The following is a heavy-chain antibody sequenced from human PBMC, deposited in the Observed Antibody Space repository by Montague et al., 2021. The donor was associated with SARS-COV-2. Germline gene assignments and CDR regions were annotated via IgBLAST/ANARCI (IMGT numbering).Heavy chain of an antibody. Sequence: SETLSLTCTVSGGSISSSSYYWGWIRQPPGKGLEWIGSIYYSGSTYYNPSLKSRVTISVDTSKNQFSLKLSSVTAADTAVYYCARFPYYYDSSGSFDYWGQETLVTVSS. V-gene: IGHV4-39*01. CDR3: ARFPYYYDSSGSFDY. CDR2: IYYSGST. CDR1: GGSISSSSYY. D-gene: IGHD3-22*01. J-gene: IGHJ4*02.